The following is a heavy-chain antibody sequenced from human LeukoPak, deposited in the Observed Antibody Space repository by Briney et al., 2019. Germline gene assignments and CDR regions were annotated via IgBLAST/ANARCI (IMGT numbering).Heavy chain of an antibody. J-gene: IGHJ4*02. D-gene: IGHD2-2*01. CDR3: TTDAPQRIDFDY. CDR2: IWYDGSNK. Sequence: GGSLRLSCAASGFTFSSYGMHWVRQAPGKGLEWVAVIWYDGSNKYYADSVKGRFTISRDNSKNTLYLQMNSLRTEDTALYYCTTDAPQRIDFDYWGQGTLVTVS. CDR1: GFTFSSYG. V-gene: IGHV3-33*01.